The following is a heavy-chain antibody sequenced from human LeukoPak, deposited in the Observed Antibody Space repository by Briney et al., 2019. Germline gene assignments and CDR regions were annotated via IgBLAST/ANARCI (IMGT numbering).Heavy chain of an antibody. CDR3: AKGGGPGVVVPALEDYYFYYMDV. Sequence: ASVKVSCKASGYTFTSYGISWVRQAPGQGLEWMGWISAYNGNTNYAQKLQGRVTMTTDTSTSTAYMELRSLRSDDTAVYYCAKGGGPGVVVPALEDYYFYYMDVWGKGTTVTVSS. CDR2: ISAYNGNT. V-gene: IGHV1-18*01. CDR1: GYTFTSYG. J-gene: IGHJ6*03. D-gene: IGHD2-2*01.